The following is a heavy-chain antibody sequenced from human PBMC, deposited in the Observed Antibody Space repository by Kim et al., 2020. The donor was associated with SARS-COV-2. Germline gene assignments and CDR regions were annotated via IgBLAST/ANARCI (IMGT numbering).Heavy chain of an antibody. J-gene: IGHJ4*02. Sequence: SETLSLTCAVYGGSFSGYYWSWIRQPPGKGLEWIGEINHSGSTNYNPSLKSRVTISVDTSKNQFSLKLSSVTAADTAVYYCASRIAAEGPTAYWGQGTLVTVSS. V-gene: IGHV4-34*01. CDR3: ASRIAAEGPTAY. CDR1: GGSFSGYY. D-gene: IGHD6-13*01. CDR2: INHSGST.